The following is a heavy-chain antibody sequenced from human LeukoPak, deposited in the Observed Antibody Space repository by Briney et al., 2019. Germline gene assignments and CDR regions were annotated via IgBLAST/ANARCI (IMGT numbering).Heavy chain of an antibody. D-gene: IGHD1-26*01. CDR2: IRYDEDNK. Sequence: GGSLRLSCAASGFTFSSYGMHWVRQAPGKGLEWVAYIRYDEDNKYYADSVKGRFTISRDNSKNTLYLQMNSLRAEDTAVYYCAKDVRGFSRSSHPSDYWGQGTLVSVSS. J-gene: IGHJ4*02. V-gene: IGHV3-30*02. CDR3: AKDVRGFSRSSHPSDY. CDR1: GFTFSSYG.